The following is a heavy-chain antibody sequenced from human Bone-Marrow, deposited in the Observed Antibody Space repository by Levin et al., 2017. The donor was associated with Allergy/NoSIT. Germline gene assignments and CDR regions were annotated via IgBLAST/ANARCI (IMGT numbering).Heavy chain of an antibody. V-gene: IGHV4-61*02. Sequence: PSETLSLTCTVSGDSISSPTYHWNWIRQSAGKGLEWIGRIYTSGTTNYNPSLQSRVSISLDTSKNQFSLNLNSVTAADTAVYYCARALGIASPGSLLRYWYFDVWGRGTLLTVSS. CDR1: GDSISSPTYH. CDR2: IYTSGTT. J-gene: IGHJ2*01. CDR3: ARALGIASPGSLLRYWYFDV. D-gene: IGHD6-13*01.